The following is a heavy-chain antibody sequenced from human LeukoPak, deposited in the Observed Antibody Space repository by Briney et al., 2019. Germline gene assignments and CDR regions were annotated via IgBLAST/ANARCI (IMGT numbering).Heavy chain of an antibody. CDR2: ISYDGSIK. Sequence: GGSLRLSCAASGFTFSSYAMHWVRQAPGKGLEWVAVISYDGSIKYYADVVKGRFTISRDDSKDTIFLQMDSLRAEDTAMYYCARCLSSCDYWGQGILVTVSS. CDR3: ARCLSSCDY. CDR1: GFTFSSYA. D-gene: IGHD2-2*01. J-gene: IGHJ4*02. V-gene: IGHV3-30-3*01.